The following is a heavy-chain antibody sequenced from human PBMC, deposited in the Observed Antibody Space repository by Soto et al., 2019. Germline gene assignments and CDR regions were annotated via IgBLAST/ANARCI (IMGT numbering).Heavy chain of an antibody. CDR2: INPRGRA. CDR1: GGTFSGYC. CDR3: ARHSEPHFDY. Sequence: SETLSLTCAVYGGTFSGYCWSWIRQPPEKGLEWLGEINPRGRANYNPSLKSRVTTSVDTSKNQFSLEVSSVTAADTAVYYCARHSEPHFDYWSQGALVTVSS. J-gene: IGHJ4*02. V-gene: IGHV4-34*01.